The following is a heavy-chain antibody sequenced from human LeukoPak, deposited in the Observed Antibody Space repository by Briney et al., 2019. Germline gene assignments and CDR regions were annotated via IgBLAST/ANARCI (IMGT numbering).Heavy chain of an antibody. V-gene: IGHV3-30*02. CDR3: AREILAPGKTHDY. Sequence: AGGSLRLSCAASGFTFSSYGMHWVRQAPGKGLEWVAFIRYDGSNKYYADSVKGRFTISRDKSKNTLYLQMSSLRAEDTAVYFCAREILAPGKTHDYWGQGTLVTVSS. J-gene: IGHJ4*02. CDR2: IRYDGSNK. CDR1: GFTFSSYG.